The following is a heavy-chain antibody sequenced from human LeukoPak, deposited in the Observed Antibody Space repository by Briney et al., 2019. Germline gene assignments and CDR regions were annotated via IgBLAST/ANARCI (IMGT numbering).Heavy chain of an antibody. J-gene: IGHJ4*02. CDR3: ARVRLADERAWAY. CDR2: ITPKSGDT. D-gene: IGHD3-3*02. V-gene: IGHV1-2*02. Sequence: ASVKVSCKASGYTFSDFYIHWVRQAPGQGLEYVGWITPKSGDTYSPQRFQGRVTMTRDASISTAYMELSSLRSDGTAVYFCARVRLADERAWAYWGQGTLVAVSS. CDR1: GYTFSDFY.